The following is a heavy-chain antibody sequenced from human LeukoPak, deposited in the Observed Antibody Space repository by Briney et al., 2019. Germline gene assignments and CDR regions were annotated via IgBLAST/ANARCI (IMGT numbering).Heavy chain of an antibody. J-gene: IGHJ4*02. CDR2: IYPGDSDT. CDR3: ARLGIARSAPHDY. CDR1: GYSFADYW. D-gene: IGHD6-6*01. Sequence: GESLKIPCKGSGYSFADYWVGWVRQMPGKGLEWMGIIYPGDSDTTYSPSFQGQVTISADKSISTAYLQWSSLKASDTAMYYCARLGIARSAPHDYWGQGTLVTVSS. V-gene: IGHV5-51*01.